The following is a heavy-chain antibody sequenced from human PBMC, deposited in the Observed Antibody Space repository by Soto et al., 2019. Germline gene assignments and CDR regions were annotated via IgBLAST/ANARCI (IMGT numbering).Heavy chain of an antibody. CDR3: VRGGLLSYWFDP. V-gene: IGHV3-33*03. Sequence: GGSLRLSCAASGFTFSTYGMHWVRQAPGKGLKWVAGIWGDGSNKYYADSVKGRFTISRDNAKNTLYLQMNSLRVDEDTAVHYCVRGGLLSYWFDPWGHGTLVTVSS. CDR1: GFTFSTYG. J-gene: IGHJ5*02. CDR2: IWGDGSNK. D-gene: IGHD2-15*01.